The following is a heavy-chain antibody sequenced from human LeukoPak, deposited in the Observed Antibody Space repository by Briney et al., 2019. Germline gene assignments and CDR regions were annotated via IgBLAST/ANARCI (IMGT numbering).Heavy chain of an antibody. V-gene: IGHV3-11*01. Sequence: GGSLRLSCAASGFTFSDHYMRWMPPAPGKGLVGGSYISSSGSTIYYADSGKGRFTISRDNAKNSLYLQMNSRRAEATALFYCATGYSSSWYDAFDIWGQGTMVTVSS. CDR2: ISSSGSTI. J-gene: IGHJ3*02. D-gene: IGHD6-13*01. CDR1: GFTFSDHY. CDR3: ATGYSSSWYDAFDI.